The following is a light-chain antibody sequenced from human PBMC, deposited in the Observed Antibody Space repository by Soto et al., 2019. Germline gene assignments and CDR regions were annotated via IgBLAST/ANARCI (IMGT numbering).Light chain of an antibody. V-gene: IGKV3-20*01. J-gene: IGKJ4*01. Sequence: EVLLTQSPCTLALSPGERATLSCRASQSVSRSQLTWFQQKPGQAPRLLIYAASSRAAGIPERFSGSGSGTDFTLTISRLEPEDFEVYYCQQYGSEPFTFGGGTKVDIK. CDR1: QSVSRSQ. CDR2: AAS. CDR3: QQYGSEPFT.